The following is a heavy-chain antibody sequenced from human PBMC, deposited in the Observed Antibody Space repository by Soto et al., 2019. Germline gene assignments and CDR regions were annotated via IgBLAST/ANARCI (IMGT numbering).Heavy chain of an antibody. V-gene: IGHV3-23*01. CDR1: GFTFISCS. J-gene: IGHJ6*02. CDR2: ISGSGGST. CDR3: ARGGKWPFRATAATYYYYGMDV. Sequence: PGGSLRLSCAASGFTFISCSMSWGRQAPWKGLEWVSAISGSGGSTYYADSVKGRFTISRDNSKNTLYLQMNSLRAEDTAVYYCARGGKWPFRATAATYYYYGMDVWGQGTTVTVSS. D-gene: IGHD3-10*01.